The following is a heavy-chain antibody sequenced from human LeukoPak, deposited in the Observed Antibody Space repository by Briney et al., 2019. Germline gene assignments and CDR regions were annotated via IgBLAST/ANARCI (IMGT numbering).Heavy chain of an antibody. CDR3: ARVTEDYYYYYYMDV. CDR1: GFTFSSYA. V-gene: IGHV3-23*01. CDR2: ISGSGGST. J-gene: IGHJ6*03. Sequence: GGSLRLSCAASGFTFSSYAMSWVRQAPGKGLEWVSAISGSGGSTYYADSVKGWFTISRDNSKNTLYLQMNSLRAEDTAVYYCARVTEDYYYYYYMDVWGKGTTVTVSS.